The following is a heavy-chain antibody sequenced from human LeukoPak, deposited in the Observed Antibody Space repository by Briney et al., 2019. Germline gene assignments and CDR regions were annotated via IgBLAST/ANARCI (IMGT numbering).Heavy chain of an antibody. V-gene: IGHV3-21*04. CDR2: ISSSSSYI. CDR1: GFTFSSYS. Sequence: GGSLRLSCAASGFTFSSYSMNWVRQAPGKGLEWVSSISSSSSYIYYADSVKGRFTMSRDSAKNSLFLQMDSLRVEDTAFYYCARAGSAGSVDYWGQGTLVTVSS. D-gene: IGHD3-10*01. J-gene: IGHJ4*02. CDR3: ARAGSAGSVDY.